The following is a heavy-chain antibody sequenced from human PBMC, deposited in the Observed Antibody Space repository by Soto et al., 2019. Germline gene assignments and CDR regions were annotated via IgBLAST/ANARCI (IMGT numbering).Heavy chain of an antibody. Sequence: SETLSLTCAVSGGSISSSNWWSWVRQPPGKGLEWIGEIYHSGSTNYNPSLKSRVTISVDKSKNQFSLKLSSVTAADTAVYYYARGGIAAAGMGFGYWGQGTLVTVSS. CDR1: GGSISSSNW. D-gene: IGHD6-13*01. CDR2: IYHSGST. CDR3: ARGGIAAAGMGFGY. J-gene: IGHJ4*02. V-gene: IGHV4-4*02.